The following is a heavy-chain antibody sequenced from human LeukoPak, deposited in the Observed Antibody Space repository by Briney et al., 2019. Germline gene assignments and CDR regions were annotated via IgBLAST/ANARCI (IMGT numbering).Heavy chain of an antibody. CDR2: IYYSGST. CDR3: ARAGSWYSSSYDAFDI. Sequence: SETLSLTCNVSGDSIGSFYWSWIRQPPGKGLEWIGYIYYSGSTNYNPSLKSRVTISVDTPKNQFSLKLSSVTAADTAVYYCARAGSWYSSSYDAFDIWGQGTMVTVSS. CDR1: GDSIGSFY. D-gene: IGHD6-13*01. J-gene: IGHJ3*02. V-gene: IGHV4-59*01.